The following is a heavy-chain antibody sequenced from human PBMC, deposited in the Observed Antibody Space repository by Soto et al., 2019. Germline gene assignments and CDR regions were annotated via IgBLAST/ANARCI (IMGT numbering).Heavy chain of an antibody. CDR3: ARSYASSGYYYN. Sequence: ASVKVSCKASGGTFSSYAISWVRQAPGQGLEWMGGIIPIFGTANYAQKFQGRVTITADESTSTAYMELSSLRSEDTAVYYCARSYASSGYYYNWGQGTLVTVSS. V-gene: IGHV1-69*13. CDR1: GGTFSSYA. CDR2: IIPIFGTA. J-gene: IGHJ4*02. D-gene: IGHD3-22*01.